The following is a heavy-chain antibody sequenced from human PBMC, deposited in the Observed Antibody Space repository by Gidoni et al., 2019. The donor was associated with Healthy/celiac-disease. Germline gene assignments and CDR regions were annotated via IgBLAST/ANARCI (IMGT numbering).Heavy chain of an antibody. J-gene: IGHJ4*02. V-gene: IGHV3-33*01. CDR3: ARDEINCSGGSCYSDPFDY. CDR2: IWYDGSNK. CDR1: GFTFSSYG. D-gene: IGHD2-15*01. Sequence: QVQLVESGGGVVQPGRSLRLSCAASGFTFSSYGIHWVRQAPGKGLEWVAVIWYDGSNKYYADSVKGRFTISRDNSKNTLYLQMNSLRAEDTAVYYCARDEINCSGGSCYSDPFDYWGQGTLVTVSS.